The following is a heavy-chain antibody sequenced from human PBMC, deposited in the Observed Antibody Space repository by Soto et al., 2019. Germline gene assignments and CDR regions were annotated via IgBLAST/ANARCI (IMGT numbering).Heavy chain of an antibody. CDR1: GYTVTGYD. J-gene: IGHJ4*02. D-gene: IGHD7-27*01. V-gene: IGHV1-8*01. Sequence: VKVSCKASGYTVTGYDIHWLRQATGQGLEWMGRMNPNTGYTTNAQKFQGRVTMTRDMSTSTVYMELSSLRSEDTAVYYCARLNWDFDYWGQGTLVTVSS. CDR3: ARLNWDFDY. CDR2: MNPNTGYT.